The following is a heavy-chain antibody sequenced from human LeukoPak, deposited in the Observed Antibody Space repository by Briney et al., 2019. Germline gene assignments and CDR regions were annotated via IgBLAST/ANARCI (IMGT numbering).Heavy chain of an antibody. CDR3: ARDLSSSWSPRFDP. D-gene: IGHD6-13*01. CDR2: INPNSGGT. CDR1: GYTFTGYY. V-gene: IGHV1-2*02. Sequence: ASVKVSCKASGYTFTGYYMHWVRQAPGQGLEWMGWINPNSGGTNYAQKFQGRVTMTRDTSISTAYMELSRLRSDDTAVYYCARDLSSSWSPRFDPWGQGTLVTVPS. J-gene: IGHJ5*02.